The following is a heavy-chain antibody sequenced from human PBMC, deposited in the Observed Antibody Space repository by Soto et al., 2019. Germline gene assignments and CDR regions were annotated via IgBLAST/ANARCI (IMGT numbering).Heavy chain of an antibody. CDR1: GFTFSGSA. Sequence: EVQLVESGGGLVQPGGSLKLSCAASGFTFSGSAMHWVRQASGKGLEWVGRIRSKANSYATAYAASVKGRFTISRDESKNTAYMQMNSLKTEDTAVYDCTRPRRKDGDYYDYWCQGTLVTVS. CDR3: TRPRRKDGDYYDY. D-gene: IGHD4-17*01. J-gene: IGHJ4*02. V-gene: IGHV3-73*01. CDR2: IRSKANSYAT.